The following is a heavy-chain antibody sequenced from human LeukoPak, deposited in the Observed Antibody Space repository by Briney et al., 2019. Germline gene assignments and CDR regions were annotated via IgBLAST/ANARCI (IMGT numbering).Heavy chain of an antibody. V-gene: IGHV3-48*03. Sequence: GGSLRLSCAASGFTISSYEMNWVRQAPGKGLEWVSYISSSGSTIYYADSVKGRFTISRDNAKNSLYLQMDSLRAEDTAVYYCASLAAATVDYWGQGTLVTVSS. CDR3: ASLAAATVDY. D-gene: IGHD2-15*01. J-gene: IGHJ4*02. CDR2: ISSSGSTI. CDR1: GFTISSYE.